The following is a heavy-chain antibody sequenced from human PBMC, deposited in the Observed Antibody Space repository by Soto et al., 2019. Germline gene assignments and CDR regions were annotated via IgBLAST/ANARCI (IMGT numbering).Heavy chain of an antibody. J-gene: IGHJ4*02. CDR1: GFTFSSYG. CDR3: ASMGPYSSSTPFDY. CDR2: ILYDGSNK. D-gene: IGHD6-6*01. Sequence: GGSLRLSCAPSGFTFSSYGMHWFRQAPGKGLEWVAVILYDGSNKYYADSVKGRFTISRDNSKNTLYLQMNSLRAEDTAVYYCASMGPYSSSTPFDYWGQGTRVTVSS. V-gene: IGHV3-33*01.